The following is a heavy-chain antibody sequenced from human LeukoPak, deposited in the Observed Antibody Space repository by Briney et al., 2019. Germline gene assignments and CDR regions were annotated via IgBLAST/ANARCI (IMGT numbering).Heavy chain of an antibody. CDR2: ISSSSSYI. Sequence: GGSLRLSCAASGFTFSSYSMNWVRQAPGKGLEWVSSISSSSSYIYYVDSVKGRFTISRDNAKNSLYLLMNSLRAEDTAVYYCAAVAGYYYYMDVWGKGTTVTISS. V-gene: IGHV3-21*01. CDR3: AAVAGYYYYMDV. D-gene: IGHD4-23*01. CDR1: GFTFSSYS. J-gene: IGHJ6*03.